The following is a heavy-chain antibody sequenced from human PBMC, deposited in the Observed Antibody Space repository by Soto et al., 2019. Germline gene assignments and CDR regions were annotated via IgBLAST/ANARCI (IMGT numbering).Heavy chain of an antibody. CDR2: ISYDGSNK. J-gene: IGHJ6*02. V-gene: IGHV3-30*18. D-gene: IGHD3-10*01. Sequence: GGSLRLSCAASGFTFSSYGMHWVRQAPGKGLEWVAVISYDGSNKYYADSVKGRFTISRDNSKNTLYLQMNSLRAEDTAVYYCAKAATRLWFGELLSSYYHYGMDVWGQGTTVTVSS. CDR3: AKAATRLWFGELLSSYYHYGMDV. CDR1: GFTFSSYG.